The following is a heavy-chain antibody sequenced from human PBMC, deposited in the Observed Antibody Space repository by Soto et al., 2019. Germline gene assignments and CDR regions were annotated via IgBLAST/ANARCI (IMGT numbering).Heavy chain of an antibody. CDR2: INHSGST. CDR3: ARGGGGYDYVWGSYRPFDF. D-gene: IGHD3-16*02. CDR1: GESLRDYY. J-gene: IGHJ4*02. Sequence: PSETLSLTCAVYGESLRDYYWSWIRQPPGKGLEWIGEINHSGSTNYSPSLKSRVSISVDTSKKQFSLKVTSVTAADTAVYYCARGGGGYDYVWGSYRPFDFWGQGTLVTVSS. V-gene: IGHV4-34*01.